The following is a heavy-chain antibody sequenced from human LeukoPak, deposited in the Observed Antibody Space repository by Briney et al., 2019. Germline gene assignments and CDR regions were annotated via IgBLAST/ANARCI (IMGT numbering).Heavy chain of an antibody. Sequence: PGESLKISCKGSGYSFTSYWIGWVRQMPGKGLEWMGIIYPGDSDTRYSPSFQGQVTISADKSISTAYLQWSSLKASDTAMYYCARQEVDTAMVTGFVYWGQGTLVTVSS. CDR2: IYPGDSDT. V-gene: IGHV5-51*01. D-gene: IGHD5-18*01. CDR1: GYSFTSYW. J-gene: IGHJ4*02. CDR3: ARQEVDTAMVTGFVY.